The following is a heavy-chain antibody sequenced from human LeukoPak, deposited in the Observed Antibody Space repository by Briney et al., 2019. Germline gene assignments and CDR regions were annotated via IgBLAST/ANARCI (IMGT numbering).Heavy chain of an antibody. CDR1: GFTFSDYY. CDR2: ISSSGSTI. J-gene: IGHJ5*02. CDR3: ARGVVAANDNWFDP. D-gene: IGHD2-15*01. V-gene: IGHV3-11*01. Sequence: GGSLRLSCAASGFTFSDYYMSWIRQAPGKGLEWVSYISSSGSTIYYADSVKGRFTISRDNAKNSLYLQMNSLRAEDTAVYYCARGVVAANDNWFDPWGQGTLVTVSS.